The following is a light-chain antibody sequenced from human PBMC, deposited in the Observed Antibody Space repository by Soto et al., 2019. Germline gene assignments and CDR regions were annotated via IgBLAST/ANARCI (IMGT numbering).Light chain of an antibody. CDR1: QGIGDT. Sequence: KQSTATLSVSQEKSATLSCRASQGIGDTLAWYQHKPGQTPRLLIYDTSTRATGVPARFSGSRSWTEFTLTIYSLQSEDFAVYYCQRYNNWALTFGGGTKVDIK. J-gene: IGKJ4*01. CDR2: DTS. V-gene: IGKV3-15*01. CDR3: QRYNNWALT.